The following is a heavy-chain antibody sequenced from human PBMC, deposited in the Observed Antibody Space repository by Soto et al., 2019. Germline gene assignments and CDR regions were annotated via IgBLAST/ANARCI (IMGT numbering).Heavy chain of an antibody. D-gene: IGHD3-16*01. J-gene: IGHJ4*02. CDR1: GFTFSSYS. CDR2: ISSSSSYI. CDR3: ARDTSDLGFFGLPGLDY. V-gene: IGHV3-21*01. Sequence: NLGGSLRLSCAASGFTFSSYSMSWVRQAPGKGLGWVSSISSSSSYIYYADSVKGRFTISRDNAKNSLYLQMNSLRAEDTAVYYCARDTSDLGFFGLPGLDYWGQGTLVTVSS.